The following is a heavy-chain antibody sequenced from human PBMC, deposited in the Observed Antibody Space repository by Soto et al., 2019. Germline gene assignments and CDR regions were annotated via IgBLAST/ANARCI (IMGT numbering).Heavy chain of an antibody. CDR1: GGSISSYY. J-gene: IGHJ6*03. D-gene: IGHD3-3*01. Sequence: PSETLSLTCTVSGGSISSYYWSWIRQPPGKGLEWIGYIYYSGSTNYNPSLKSRVTISVDTSKNQFSLKLSSVTAADTAVYYCARQGFGLIFPRWRYYYDFMYVWGKGTTVTVSS. V-gene: IGHV4-59*08. CDR3: ARQGFGLIFPRWRYYYDFMYV. CDR2: IYYSGST.